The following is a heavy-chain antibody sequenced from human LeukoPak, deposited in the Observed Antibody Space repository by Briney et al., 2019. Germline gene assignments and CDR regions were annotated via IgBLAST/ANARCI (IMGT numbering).Heavy chain of an antibody. V-gene: IGHV4-30-4*01. D-gene: IGHD4-17*01. CDR1: SDSISSGDYY. J-gene: IGHJ4*02. CDR2: INKNGGT. Sequence: SETLSLTCTVSSDSISSGDYYWSWIRQPAGKGLEFIGYINKNGGTYYNPPLKSRVFISIDTSKNQFSLKLTSVTAADTAVYFCAREHKSYGDYPYYFDSWGQGTLVTVSS. CDR3: AREHKSYGDYPYYFDS.